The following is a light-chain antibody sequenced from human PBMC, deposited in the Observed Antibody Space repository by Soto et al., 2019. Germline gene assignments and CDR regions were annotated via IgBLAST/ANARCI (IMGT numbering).Light chain of an antibody. CDR2: GAF. CDR1: PSVSNH. Sequence: PGERATLSCRASPSVSNHLDWYQQEPGQAPRLLIYGAFNRATGIPARFSGSGSGTDFTLTISSLEPEDFAVYYCQQRSNWPPLTFGGGTKVDIK. CDR3: QQRSNWPPLT. V-gene: IGKV3-11*01. J-gene: IGKJ4*01.